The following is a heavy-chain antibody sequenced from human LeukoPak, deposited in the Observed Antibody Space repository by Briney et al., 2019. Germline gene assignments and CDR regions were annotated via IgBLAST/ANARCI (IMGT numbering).Heavy chain of an antibody. V-gene: IGHV3-30*02. CDR2: ISYDGSNK. Sequence: QPGGSLRLSCAASGFTFSSYGMHWVRQAPGKGLEWVAVISYDGSNKYYADSVKGRFTISRDNSKNTLYLQMNSLRAEDTAVYYCAKDGHIVVVTALLDYWGQGTLVTVSS. D-gene: IGHD2-21*02. CDR1: GFTFSSYG. CDR3: AKDGHIVVVTALLDY. J-gene: IGHJ4*02.